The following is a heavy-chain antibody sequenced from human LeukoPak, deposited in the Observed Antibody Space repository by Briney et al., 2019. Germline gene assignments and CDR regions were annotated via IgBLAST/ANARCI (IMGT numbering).Heavy chain of an antibody. CDR1: GLTCSSQW. CDR3: ARSRGLDY. V-gene: IGHV3-7*01. D-gene: IGHD2-2*01. Sequence: ETGGSLRLSCVPSGLTCSSQWMSWVRQAPGKGPEWVGNIKGDGTEKNFADSLKGRFTISRDNAKNSLFLQMNSLRAEDTAVYYCARSRGLDYWGQGISVTVS. J-gene: IGHJ4*02. CDR2: IKGDGTEK.